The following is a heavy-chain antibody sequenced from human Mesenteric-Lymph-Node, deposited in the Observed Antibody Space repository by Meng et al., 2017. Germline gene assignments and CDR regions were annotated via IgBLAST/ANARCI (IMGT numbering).Heavy chain of an antibody. J-gene: IGHJ4*02. D-gene: IGHD3-10*01. V-gene: IGHV4-34*02. CDR3: ARGGATPMIIKY. CDR2: VYHNGVT. CDR1: GGSLSGYY. Sequence: QVQLKQWGAEVVKPAETLSLTCAVYGGSLSGYYWSGNRQPPGKGLEWMGEVYHNGVTKYSPSLRSRVVISIDTSKNQFSLNLRSVSAADTAMYYCARGGATPMIIKYWGPGTLVTVSS.